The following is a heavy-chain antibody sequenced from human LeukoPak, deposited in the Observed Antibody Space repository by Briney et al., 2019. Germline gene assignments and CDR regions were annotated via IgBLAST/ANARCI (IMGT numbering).Heavy chain of an antibody. Sequence: PGGSLRLSCAASGFTFSSYAMSWVRQAPGKGLEWVSAISGSGGSTYYADSVKGRFTISRDNSKNTLYLQMNSLRAEDTAVYCCAKAGFSGSYFDYWGQGALVTVSS. CDR2: ISGSGGST. V-gene: IGHV3-23*01. CDR1: GFTFSSYA. D-gene: IGHD1-26*01. J-gene: IGHJ4*02. CDR3: AKAGFSGSYFDY.